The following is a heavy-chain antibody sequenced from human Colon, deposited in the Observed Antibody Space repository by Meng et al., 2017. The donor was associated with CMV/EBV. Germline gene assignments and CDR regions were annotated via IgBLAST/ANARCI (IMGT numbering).Heavy chain of an antibody. CDR3: VREDWGGGFDY. D-gene: IGHD7-27*01. CDR2: INPYSEET. Sequence: SGYPVSAFYSHWVRQAPGQGLEGRGQINPYSEETDYAQKFQGRVTMTNDTSTSTAYMELRGLTSDDTAVYYCVREDWGGGFDYWGQGTLVTVSS. V-gene: IGHV1-2*06. CDR1: GYPVSAFY. J-gene: IGHJ4*02.